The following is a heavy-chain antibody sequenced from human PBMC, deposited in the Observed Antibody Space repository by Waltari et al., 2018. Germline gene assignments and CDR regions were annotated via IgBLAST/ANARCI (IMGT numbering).Heavy chain of an antibody. CDR2: ITVSDDT. CDR3: AKPFYNWDDPLHS. V-gene: IGHV3-23*01. D-gene: IGHD1-20*01. Sequence: EVQLLESGGGLVQPGGSLSPSCAASGIIFNNFAINWVRLAPGTGLDWVAAITVSDDTFYADSVMGRFTVSRDTSKNTVYLQMNGLRAEDTAIYYCAKPFYNWDDPLHSWGQGTLVAVSS. J-gene: IGHJ4*02. CDR1: GIIFNNFA.